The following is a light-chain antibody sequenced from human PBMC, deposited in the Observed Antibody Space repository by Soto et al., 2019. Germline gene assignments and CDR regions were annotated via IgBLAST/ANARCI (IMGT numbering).Light chain of an antibody. J-gene: IGLJ2*01. V-gene: IGLV1-40*01. CDR3: QSYDSSLSGSVE. CDR1: SSNIGAGYD. Sequence: QTVVTQPPSVSGAPGQRVTISCTGSSSNIGAGYDVHWYQQLPGTAPKLLIYGNSNRPSGVPDRFSGSKSGTSASLAITGLQAEDEADYYCQSYDSSLSGSVEFGGGTQLTVL. CDR2: GNS.